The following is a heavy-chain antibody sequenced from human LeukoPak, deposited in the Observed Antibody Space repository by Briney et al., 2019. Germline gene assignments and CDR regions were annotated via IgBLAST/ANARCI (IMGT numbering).Heavy chain of an antibody. CDR1: GGSISSSRYY. Sequence: SETLSLTCTVSGGSISSSRYYWRWIPQPPGKGLEWIGSIYYSRSTYYNPSLNSRVTISVDTSKNQFSLKLSSVTAAETAVYYCARSRFYDFWSGPTPNWFDPWGQGTLVTVSS. CDR2: IYYSRST. D-gene: IGHD3-3*01. V-gene: IGHV4-39*01. CDR3: ARSRFYDFWSGPTPNWFDP. J-gene: IGHJ5*02.